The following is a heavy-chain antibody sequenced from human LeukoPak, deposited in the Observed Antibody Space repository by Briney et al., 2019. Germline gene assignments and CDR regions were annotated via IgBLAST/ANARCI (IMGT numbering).Heavy chain of an antibody. CDR1: GFTFSHSY. J-gene: IGHJ3*02. Sequence: GSLRLSCAASGFTFSHSYMHWVRQAPGKGLVWVSRIDNDGGTSYADSVKGRFTITRDNAKNTLYLQMNSLRAEDTALYYCARTVGDAFDIWGQGTKVTVSS. CDR3: ARTVGDAFDI. V-gene: IGHV3-74*01. CDR2: IDNDGGT.